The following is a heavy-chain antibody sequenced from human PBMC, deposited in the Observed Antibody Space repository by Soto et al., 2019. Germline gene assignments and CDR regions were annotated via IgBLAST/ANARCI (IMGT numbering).Heavy chain of an antibody. V-gene: IGHV1-46*01. D-gene: IGHD6-19*01. CDR3: ARGGRIAVAGNGMDV. J-gene: IGHJ6*02. Sequence: ASVKVSCKASGYTFTSYYMHWVRQAPGQGLEWMGIINPSGGSTSYAQKFQGRVTMTRDTSTSTVYMELSSLRSEDTAVYYCARGGRIAVAGNGMDVWGQGTTVTVSS. CDR2: INPSGGST. CDR1: GYTFTSYY.